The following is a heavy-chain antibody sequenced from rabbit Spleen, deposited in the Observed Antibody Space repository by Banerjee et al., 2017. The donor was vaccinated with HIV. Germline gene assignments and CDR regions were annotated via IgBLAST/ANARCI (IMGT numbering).Heavy chain of an antibody. CDR2: VGTGSGSA. CDR3: ARDEVYAGYAGFGYATLHYFDL. V-gene: IGHV1S45*01. D-gene: IGHD7-1*01. J-gene: IGHJ4*01. Sequence: EQLAESGGGLVKPGGTLTVTCKASGFSFRSGYYMSWVRPAPGKGLGWIGWVGTGSGSAWYASWAKGRFTISKTSSTTVTLQMTSLTVADTATYFCARDEVYAGYAGFGYATLHYFDLWGPGTLVTVS. CDR1: GFSFRSGYY.